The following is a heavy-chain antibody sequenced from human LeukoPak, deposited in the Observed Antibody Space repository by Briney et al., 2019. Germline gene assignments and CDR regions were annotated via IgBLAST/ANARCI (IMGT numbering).Heavy chain of an antibody. V-gene: IGHV4-59*08. J-gene: IGHJ3*02. CDR3: ARQKRAVPPFDAFDI. CDR2: IYYSGST. CDR1: GGSISSYY. Sequence: PSETLSLTCTVSGGSISSYYWSWIRQPPGKGLEWIGYIYYSGSTNYNPSLKSRVTISVDTSKNQFSLKLSSVTAADTAVYYCARQKRAVPPFDAFDIWGQGTMVTVSS.